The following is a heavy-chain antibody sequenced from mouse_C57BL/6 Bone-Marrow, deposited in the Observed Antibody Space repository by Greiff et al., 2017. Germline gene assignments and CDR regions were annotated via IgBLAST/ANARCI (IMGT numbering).Heavy chain of an antibody. D-gene: IGHD1-1*01. V-gene: IGHV5-4*03. CDR1: GFTFSSYA. CDR2: ISDGGSYT. Sequence: EVKLMESGGGLVKPGGSLKLSCAASGFTFSSYAMSWVRQTPEKRLEWVATISDGGSYTYYPDNVKGRFTISRDNAKNNLYLQMSHLKSEDTAMYYWARFITTVVATGYLDVWGAGTAVTVSS. CDR3: ARFITTVVATGYLDV. J-gene: IGHJ1*01.